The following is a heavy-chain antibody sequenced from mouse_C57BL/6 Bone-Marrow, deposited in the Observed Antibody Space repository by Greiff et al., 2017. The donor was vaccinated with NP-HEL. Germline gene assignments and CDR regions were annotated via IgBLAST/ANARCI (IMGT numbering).Heavy chain of an antibody. J-gene: IGHJ2*01. CDR3: ASLSRDYYA. CDR1: GYTFTDYY. Sequence: VQLKESGAELVRPGASVKLSCKASGYTFTDYYINWVKQRPGQGLEWIARIYPGSGNTYYNEKFKGKATLTAEKSSSTAYMQLSSLTSEDSAVYFCASLSRDYYAWGQGTTLTVSS. D-gene: IGHD1-1*01. V-gene: IGHV1-76*01. CDR2: IYPGSGNT.